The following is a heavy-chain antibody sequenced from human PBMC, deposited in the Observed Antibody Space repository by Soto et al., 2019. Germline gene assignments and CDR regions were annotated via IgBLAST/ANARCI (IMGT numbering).Heavy chain of an antibody. J-gene: IGHJ4*02. V-gene: IGHV1-46*01. CDR3: AREGNGYNLGPSVDFDY. Sequence: QVQLVQSGAEVKKPGASVKVSCKASGYTFTSYYMHWVRQAPGQGLEWMGVINPSGGSTDYAQKVQGRVTMTRDTSTSTVYMDLSSLRSEDTAVFYCAREGNGYNLGPSVDFDYWGQGTLVTVSS. CDR2: INPSGGST. CDR1: GYTFTSYY. D-gene: IGHD5-12*01.